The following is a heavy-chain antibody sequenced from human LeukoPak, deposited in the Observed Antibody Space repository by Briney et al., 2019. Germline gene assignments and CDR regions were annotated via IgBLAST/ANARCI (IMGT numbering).Heavy chain of an antibody. CDR1: GFTFSSYG. V-gene: IGHV3-30*18. Sequence: GGSLRLSCAASGFTFSSYGMHWVRQAPGKGLEGVAGISHEESNKYYEDSVKGRFTISRDNSKNTPYLQMNSLRAEATAVYYCAKVGCSSTSCTISVYYGMDVWGQGTTVTVSS. D-gene: IGHD2-2*01. J-gene: IGHJ6*02. CDR3: AKVGCSSTSCTISVYYGMDV. CDR2: ISHEESNK.